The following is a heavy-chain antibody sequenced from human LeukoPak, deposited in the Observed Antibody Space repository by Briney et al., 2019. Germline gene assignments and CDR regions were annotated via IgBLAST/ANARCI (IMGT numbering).Heavy chain of an antibody. J-gene: IGHJ4*02. CDR3: ARAPAGYYDSSGYYPFDY. CDR1: GYSFTSYW. CDR2: IYPGDSDT. V-gene: IGHV5-51*01. Sequence: GESLKISCKGSGYSFTSYWIGWVRQLPGKGLEWMGIIYPGDSDTRYSPSFQGQVTISADKSISTAYLQWSSLKASDTAMYYCARAPAGYYDSSGYYPFDYWGQGTLVTVSS. D-gene: IGHD3-22*01.